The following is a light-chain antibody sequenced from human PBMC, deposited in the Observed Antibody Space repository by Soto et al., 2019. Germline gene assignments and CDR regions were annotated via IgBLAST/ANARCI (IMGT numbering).Light chain of an antibody. CDR2: RNN. Sequence: QSALTQPPPASGTPGQRVTISCSGSSSNIGSNYVFWYQHLPGTAPKLLIYRNNQRPSGVPDRFSGSKSGTSASLAISGLRSEDETDYYCAAWDDSLSGVVFGGGTKLTVL. V-gene: IGLV1-47*01. J-gene: IGLJ2*01. CDR3: AAWDDSLSGVV. CDR1: SSNIGSNY.